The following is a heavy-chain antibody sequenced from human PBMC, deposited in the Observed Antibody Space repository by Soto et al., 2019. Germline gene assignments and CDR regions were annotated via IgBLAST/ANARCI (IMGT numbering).Heavy chain of an antibody. CDR3: AKDLYDSGTYRFDF. J-gene: IGHJ4*02. D-gene: IGHD3-10*01. Sequence: GGSLRLSCAASGFTFSTYAMIWVRQAPGRGLEWVSGISGSGDRTYYVDSVKGRFTISRDNSKNTLYLQMSSLRAEDTAVYYCAKDLYDSGTYRFDFWGQGTLVTVSS. CDR1: GFTFSTYA. CDR2: ISGSGDRT. V-gene: IGHV3-23*01.